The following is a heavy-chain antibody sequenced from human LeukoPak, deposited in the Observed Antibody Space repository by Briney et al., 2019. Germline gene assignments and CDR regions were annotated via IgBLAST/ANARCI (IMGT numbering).Heavy chain of an antibody. CDR1: GYTFTGYY. CDR2: INPNSGGT. D-gene: IGHD1-26*01. J-gene: IGHJ4*02. V-gene: IGHV1-2*02. CDR3: ARDGSGVMGATHDFDY. Sequence: GASVKVSCKASGYTFTGYYMHWVRQAPGQGLEWMGWINPNSGGTNYAQKFQGRVTMTRDTSISTACMELSGLRSDDTAVYYCARDGSGVMGATHDFDYWGQGTLVTVSS.